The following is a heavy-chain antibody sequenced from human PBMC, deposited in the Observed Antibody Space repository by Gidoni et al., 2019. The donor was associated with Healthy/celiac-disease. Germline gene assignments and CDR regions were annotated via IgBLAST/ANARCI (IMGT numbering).Heavy chain of an antibody. D-gene: IGHD6-13*01. J-gene: IGHJ4*02. V-gene: IGHV3-23*04. CDR3: AKDRLRDSSSWYYY. CDR2: ISGSGGST. Sequence: EVQLVESGGGLVQPGGSLRLSCSASGFTFSSYAMSWVRLAPGKGLEWVSAISGSGGSTYYADSVKGRFTISRDNSKNTLYLQMNSLRAEDTAVYYCAKDRLRDSSSWYYYWGQGTLVTVSS. CDR1: GFTFSSYA.